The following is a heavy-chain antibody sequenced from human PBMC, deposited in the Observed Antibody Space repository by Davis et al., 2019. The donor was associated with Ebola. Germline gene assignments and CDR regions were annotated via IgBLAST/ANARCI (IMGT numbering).Heavy chain of an antibody. Sequence: MPSETLSLTCAVYGGSISSYYWSWIRQPPGKGLEWIGYIYYSGSTNYNPSLKSRVTISVDTFKNQFSLKLSSVTAADTAVYYCARETLIGSSTSFYYYYGMDVWGQGTTVTVSS. CDR3: ARETLIGSSTSFYYYYGMDV. D-gene: IGHD2-2*01. CDR1: GGSISSYY. V-gene: IGHV4-59*01. J-gene: IGHJ6*02. CDR2: IYYSGST.